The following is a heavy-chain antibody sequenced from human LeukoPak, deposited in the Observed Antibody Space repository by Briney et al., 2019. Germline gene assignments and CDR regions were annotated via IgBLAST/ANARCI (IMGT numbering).Heavy chain of an antibody. CDR1: GFTFDDYA. V-gene: IGHV3-30-3*01. D-gene: IGHD4-17*01. Sequence: PGRSLRLSCAASGFTFDDYAMHWVRQAPGKGLEWVAVISYDGSNKYYADSVKGRFTISRDNSKNTLYLQMNSLRAEDTAVYYCAREGDYASLGYWGQGTLVTVSS. CDR2: ISYDGSNK. CDR3: AREGDYASLGY. J-gene: IGHJ4*02.